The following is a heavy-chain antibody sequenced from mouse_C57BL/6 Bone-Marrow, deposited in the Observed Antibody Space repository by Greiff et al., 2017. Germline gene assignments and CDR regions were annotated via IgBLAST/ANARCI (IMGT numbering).Heavy chain of an antibody. Sequence: VQLQQPGAELVKPGASVKLSCKASGYTFTSYWMHWVKQRPGQGLEWIGMIHPYSGSTNYNEKFKSKATLTVDKSSSTAYMQLSSLTSEDSAVYDCAIYYDYDREGDYWGQGTTLTVSS. CDR3: AIYYDYDREGDY. CDR1: GYTFTSYW. V-gene: IGHV1-64*01. J-gene: IGHJ2*01. D-gene: IGHD2-4*01. CDR2: IHPYSGST.